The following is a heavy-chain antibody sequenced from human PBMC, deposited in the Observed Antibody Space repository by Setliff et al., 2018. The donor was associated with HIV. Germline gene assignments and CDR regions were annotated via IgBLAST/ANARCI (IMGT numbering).Heavy chain of an antibody. CDR2: IYYSGST. J-gene: IGHJ4*02. CDR1: AGSISTSSYY. Sequence: SETLSLTCTVSAGSISTSSYYWGWIRQPPGKGLEWIGSIYYSGSTYYNPSLKSRVTMLIDMSKNQLSLKLSSVTAADTAVYFCARGPIRYSSGVRWFLGVESWYSGIDYWGQGTRVTVSS. D-gene: IGHD2-15*01. V-gene: IGHV4-39*07. CDR3: ARGPIRYSSGVRWFLGVESWYSGIDY.